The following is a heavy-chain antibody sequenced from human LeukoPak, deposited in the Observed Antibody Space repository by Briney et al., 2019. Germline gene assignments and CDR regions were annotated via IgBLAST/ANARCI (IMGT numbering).Heavy chain of an antibody. V-gene: IGHV1-24*01. Sequence: GASVKVSCKVSGYTLTELSMHWVRQAPGKGLEWMGGFDPEDGEAIHAQKFQGRVTMTRDTSTSTVYMELSSLRSEDTAVYYCARDLSISSTSCPSHWGQGTLVTVSS. J-gene: IGHJ4*02. CDR1: GYTLTELS. D-gene: IGHD2-2*01. CDR3: ARDLSISSTSCPSH. CDR2: FDPEDGEA.